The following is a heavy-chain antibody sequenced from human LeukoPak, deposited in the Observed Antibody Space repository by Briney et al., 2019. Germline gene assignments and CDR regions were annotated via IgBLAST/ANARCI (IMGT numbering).Heavy chain of an antibody. V-gene: IGHV3-23*01. CDR2: ISGSGGST. CDR3: AKSVYYCSSTSCSNYYYYGMDV. CDR1: GFTFRSYA. J-gene: IGHJ6*02. D-gene: IGHD2-2*01. Sequence: GGSLRLSCAASGFTFRSYAMSWVRQAPGKGLEWVSAISGSGGSTYYADSVKGRFTISRDNSKNTLYLQMNSLRAEDTAVYYCAKSVYYCSSTSCSNYYYYGMDVWGQGTTVTVSS.